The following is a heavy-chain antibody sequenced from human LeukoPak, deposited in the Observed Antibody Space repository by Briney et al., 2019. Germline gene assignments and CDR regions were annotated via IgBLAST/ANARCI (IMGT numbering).Heavy chain of an antibody. CDR2: IYPGDSDT. CDR1: GYSFTSYW. Sequence: GESLKISCKGSGYSFTSYWIGWVRQMPGKGLEWMGIIYPGDSDTRYSPSFQGQVTISADKSISTAYPQWSSLKASDTAMYYCATVLGRSGGSRDYFDYWGQGTLVTVSS. J-gene: IGHJ4*02. CDR3: ATVLGRSGGSRDYFDY. D-gene: IGHD2-15*01. V-gene: IGHV5-51*01.